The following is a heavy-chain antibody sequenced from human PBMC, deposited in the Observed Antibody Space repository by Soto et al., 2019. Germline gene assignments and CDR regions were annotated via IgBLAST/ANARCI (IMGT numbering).Heavy chain of an antibody. CDR1: GFTFSDHY. CDR2: TRNKANSYTT. J-gene: IGHJ4*02. V-gene: IGHV3-72*01. D-gene: IGHD1-26*01. Sequence: GGSLRLSCAASGFTFSDHYMDWVRQAPGKGLEWGGRTRNKANSYTTEYAASVKGRFTISRDDSKNSLYLQMNSLKTEATAVYYCARVGLGTETDYWGKGTLVTVSS. CDR3: ARVGLGTETDY.